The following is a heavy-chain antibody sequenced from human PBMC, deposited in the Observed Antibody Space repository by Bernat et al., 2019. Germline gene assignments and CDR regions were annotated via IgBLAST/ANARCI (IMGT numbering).Heavy chain of an antibody. Sequence: EVLLVESGGGLVRPVGSLRLSCAASGFTFSNAWMSWVRQAPGKGLEWVGRIKRKTDGGTTDYAAPVKDRFTISRDDSENTLYLQMNSLKTEDTAVYYCTTLKTTWSYWGQGTLLTVSS. D-gene: IGHD4-17*01. J-gene: IGHJ4*02. CDR3: TTLKTTWSY. V-gene: IGHV3-15*01. CDR1: GFTFSNAW. CDR2: IKRKTDGGTT.